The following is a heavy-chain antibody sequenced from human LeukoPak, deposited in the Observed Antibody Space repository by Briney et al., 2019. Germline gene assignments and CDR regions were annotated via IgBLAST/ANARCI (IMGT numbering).Heavy chain of an antibody. D-gene: IGHD4-23*01. J-gene: IGHJ2*01. CDR2: IYYSGST. Sequence: KASETLSLTCTVSGGSISSSSYYWGWIRQPPGKGLEWIGSIYYSGSTYYNPSLKSRVTISVDTSKNQFSLKLSSVTAADTAVYYCAREANGGNSGNGPDLWGRGTLVTVSS. CDR1: GGSISSSSYY. CDR3: AREANGGNSGNGPDL. V-gene: IGHV4-39*07.